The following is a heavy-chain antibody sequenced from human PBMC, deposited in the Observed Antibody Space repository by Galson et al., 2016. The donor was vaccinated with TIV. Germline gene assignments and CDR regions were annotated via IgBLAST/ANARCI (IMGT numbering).Heavy chain of an antibody. CDR3: ARDRIVDATYYYYYYGMDV. CDR1: GLSVSINY. CDR2: ISAGGNT. Sequence: SLRLSCAASGLSVSINYLTWVRQAPGKGLEWVSLISAGGNTYYPDSVKGRFTISRDTSKNTLYLQMNSLRVEDTAIYYCARDRIVDATYYYYYYGMDVRGQGTAVTVSS. D-gene: IGHD1-26*01. J-gene: IGHJ6*02. V-gene: IGHV3-53*05.